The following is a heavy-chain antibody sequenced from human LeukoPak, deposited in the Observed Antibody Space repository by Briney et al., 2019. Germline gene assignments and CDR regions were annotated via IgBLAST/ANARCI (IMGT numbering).Heavy chain of an antibody. J-gene: IGHJ4*02. CDR3: ASFPGMVRGVSHDY. CDR1: GGSISSSSYY. V-gene: IGHV4-39*01. Sequence: SETLSLTCTVSGGSISSSSYYWGWIRQPPGKGLEWIGSIYYSGSTYYNPSLKSRVTISVDTSKNQFSLKLSSVTAADTAVYYCASFPGMVRGVSHDYWGQGTLVTVSS. CDR2: IYYSGST. D-gene: IGHD3-10*01.